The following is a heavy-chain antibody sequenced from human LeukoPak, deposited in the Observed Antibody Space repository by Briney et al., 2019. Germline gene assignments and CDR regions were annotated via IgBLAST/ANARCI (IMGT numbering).Heavy chain of an antibody. CDR2: ISAYNGNT. CDR1: GYTFTSYG. V-gene: IGHV1-18*01. J-gene: IGHJ6*02. D-gene: IGHD1-26*01. CDR3: ARASVGATTKDYYYYCGMDV. Sequence: ASVKLSCKASGYTFTSYGISWVRQAPGQGLEWMGWISAYNGNTYYAQKLQGRVTMTTDTSTSTAYMELRSLRSDDTAVYYCARASVGATTKDYYYYCGMDVWGQGTTVTVSS.